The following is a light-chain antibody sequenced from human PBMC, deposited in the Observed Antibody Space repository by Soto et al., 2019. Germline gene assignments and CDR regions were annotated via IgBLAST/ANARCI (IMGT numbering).Light chain of an antibody. CDR2: GAA. CDR3: QQYGTSPFP. J-gene: IGKJ3*01. Sequence: MVLTQSSGALSFFPGEKATLSCRASQSVSNSYLAWYQQKPGQAPRLLIYGAASRATGIPDRFSGSGSGTDFTLTISRLEPEVFAVYYCQQYGTSPFPFAPGTKVDSK. V-gene: IGKV3-20*01. CDR1: QSVSNSY.